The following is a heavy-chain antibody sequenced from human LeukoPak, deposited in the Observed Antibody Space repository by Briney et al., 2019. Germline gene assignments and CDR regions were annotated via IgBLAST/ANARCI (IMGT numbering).Heavy chain of an antibody. J-gene: IGHJ4*02. CDR3: ARDRDGYSY. CDR1: GGSIRSSTDY. CDR2: IYYSGST. D-gene: IGHD5-24*01. V-gene: IGHV4-39*07. Sequence: PSETLSLTCTVSGGSIRSSTDYWGWIRQPPGKELEWIGSIYYSGSTYYNPSLKSRVTISVDTSKNQFSLKLSSVTAADTAVYYCARDRDGYSYWGQGTLVTVSS.